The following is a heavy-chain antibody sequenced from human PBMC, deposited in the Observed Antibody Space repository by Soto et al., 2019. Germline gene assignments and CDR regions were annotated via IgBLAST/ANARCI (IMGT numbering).Heavy chain of an antibody. CDR2: ISYDGSNK. D-gene: IGHD3-22*01. CDR1: GFTFSSYG. Sequence: GSLRLSCAASGFTFSSYGMHWVRQAPGKGLEWVAVISYDGSNKYYADSVKGRFTISRDNSKNTLYLQMNSLRAEDTAVYSCAKSRYYYDSSGVLDYWGQGTLVTVSS. V-gene: IGHV3-30*18. J-gene: IGHJ4*02. CDR3: AKSRYYYDSSGVLDY.